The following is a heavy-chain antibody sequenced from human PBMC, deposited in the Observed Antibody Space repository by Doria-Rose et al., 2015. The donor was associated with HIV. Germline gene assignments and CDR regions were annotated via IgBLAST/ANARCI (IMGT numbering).Heavy chain of an antibody. CDR2: IFSGDER. J-gene: IGHJ4*02. V-gene: IGHV2-26*01. D-gene: IGHD6-25*01. CDR3: ARIKSSVWYPKYYFDF. CDR1: GVSLSSPGMG. Sequence: QVTLKESGPVLVKPTETLTLTCTVSGVSLSSPGMGVSWIRQPPGKALEWLANIFSGDERSYKTSLKSRLTISRCTSKSQVVLTMTYIDLVDPATYSCARIKSSVWYPKYYFDFWGQGSVVIFSA.